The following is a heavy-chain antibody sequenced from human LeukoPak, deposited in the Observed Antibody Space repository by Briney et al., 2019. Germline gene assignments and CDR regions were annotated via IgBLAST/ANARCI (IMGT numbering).Heavy chain of an antibody. D-gene: IGHD4-17*01. Sequence: GGSLRLSCAASGFTFSSYAMSWVRQAPGKGLEWVSAISGGGGSTYYADSVKGRFTISRDNSKNTLYLQMNSLRAEDTAVYYCAKDSAPTVTISYFDYWGQGTLVTVSS. CDR2: ISGGGGST. V-gene: IGHV3-23*01. CDR1: GFTFSSYA. J-gene: IGHJ4*02. CDR3: AKDSAPTVTISYFDY.